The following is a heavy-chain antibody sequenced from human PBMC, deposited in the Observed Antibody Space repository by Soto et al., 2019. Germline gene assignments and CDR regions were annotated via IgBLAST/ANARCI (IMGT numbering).Heavy chain of an antibody. V-gene: IGHV3-30*18. D-gene: IGHD3-9*01. CDR3: AKDRHYDILTGRYYYGMDV. CDR2: ISYDGSNK. Sequence: QLGGSLRLSCAASGFTFSSYGMHWVRQAPGKGLEWVAVISYDGSNKYYADSVKGRFTISRDNSKNTLYLQMNSLRAEDTAVYYCAKDRHYDILTGRYYYGMDVWGQGTTVTVSS. J-gene: IGHJ6*02. CDR1: GFTFSSYG.